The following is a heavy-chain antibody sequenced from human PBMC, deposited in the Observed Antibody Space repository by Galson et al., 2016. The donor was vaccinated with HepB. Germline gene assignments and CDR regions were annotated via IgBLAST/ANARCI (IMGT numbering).Heavy chain of an antibody. J-gene: IGHJ5*02. D-gene: IGHD1-26*01. CDR1: GFTFSSQW. Sequence: SLRLSCAASGFTFSSQWMNWVRQGPGKGLEWVSRMNNDESSISYADSVKGRFTISRDNSNNTLYLQTTSLRADDTAVYYCASEYRPITFALFWFDPWGQGTLVTVSS. V-gene: IGHV3-74*01. CDR2: MNNDESSI. CDR3: ASEYRPITFALFWFDP.